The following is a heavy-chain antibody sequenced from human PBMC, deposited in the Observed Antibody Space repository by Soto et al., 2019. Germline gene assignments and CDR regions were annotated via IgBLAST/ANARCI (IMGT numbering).Heavy chain of an antibody. Sequence: EVQLVESGGGLVKPGGSLRLSCAASGFTFSNAWMSWVRQAPGKGLEWVGRIKTKTDGGTTDYAAPVKGRFTISRDDSKNTLYMQMNSLQTEDTAVYYCTTGVTSRGLDVWGQGTTVTVSS. V-gene: IGHV3-15*01. CDR1: GFTFSNAW. CDR3: TTGVTSRGLDV. J-gene: IGHJ6*02. CDR2: IKTKTDGGTT. D-gene: IGHD2-21*02.